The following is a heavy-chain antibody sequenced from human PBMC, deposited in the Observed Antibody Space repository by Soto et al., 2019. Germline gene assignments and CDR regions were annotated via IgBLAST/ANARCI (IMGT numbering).Heavy chain of an antibody. CDR3: TRETVAGRTGLDY. Sequence: EVQLLESGGDLVQPGGSLRLSCAASGFNVGAFAVNWVRQAPGKGLEWVSGISVSDAFIYYADSVRGRFSISRDASENILYLQMTSLRVDDTALYYCTRETVAGRTGLDYWGPGNLVTVSS. V-gene: IGHV3-23*01. CDR2: ISVSDAFI. D-gene: IGHD1-1*01. CDR1: GFNVGAFA. J-gene: IGHJ4*02.